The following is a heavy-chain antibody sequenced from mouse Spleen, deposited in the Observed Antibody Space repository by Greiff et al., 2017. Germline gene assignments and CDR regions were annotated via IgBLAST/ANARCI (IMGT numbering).Heavy chain of an antibody. CDR1: GYSFTSYY. CDR3: ARPYYYRYGWYFDA. Sequence: QVQLQQSGPELVKPGASVKISCKASGYSFTSYYIHWVKQRPGQGLEWIGWIYPGSGNTKYNEKFKGKATLTADTSSSTAYMQLSSLTSEDSAVYYCARPYYYRYGWYFDAWGAGTTVTVSS. CDR2: IYPGSGNT. V-gene: IGHV1-66*01. J-gene: IGHJ1*01. D-gene: IGHD2-14*01.